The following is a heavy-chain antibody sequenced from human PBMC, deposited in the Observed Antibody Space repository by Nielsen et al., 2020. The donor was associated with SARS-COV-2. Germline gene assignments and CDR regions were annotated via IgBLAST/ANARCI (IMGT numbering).Heavy chain of an antibody. Sequence: GSLRLSCAVYGGSFSGYYWSWIRQPPGKGLEWIGEINHSGSTNYNPSLKSRVTISVDTSKNQFSLKLSSVTAADTAVYYCARIAAAGTKYMDVWGKGTTVTVSS. V-gene: IGHV4-34*01. CDR1: GGSFSGYY. J-gene: IGHJ6*03. CDR2: INHSGST. CDR3: ARIAAAGTKYMDV. D-gene: IGHD6-13*01.